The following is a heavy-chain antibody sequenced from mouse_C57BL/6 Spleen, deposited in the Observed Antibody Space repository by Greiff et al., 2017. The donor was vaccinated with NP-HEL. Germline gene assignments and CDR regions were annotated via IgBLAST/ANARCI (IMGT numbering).Heavy chain of an antibody. Sequence: EVQGVESGGGLVQPGGSLKLSCAASGFTFSDYYMYWVRQTPEKRLEWVAYISNGGGSTYYPDTVKGRFTISRDNAKNTLYLQMSRLKSEDTAMYYCARQAYSNSYYAMDYWGQGTSVTVSS. CDR2: ISNGGGST. D-gene: IGHD2-5*01. V-gene: IGHV5-12*01. CDR3: ARQAYSNSYYAMDY. CDR1: GFTFSDYY. J-gene: IGHJ4*01.